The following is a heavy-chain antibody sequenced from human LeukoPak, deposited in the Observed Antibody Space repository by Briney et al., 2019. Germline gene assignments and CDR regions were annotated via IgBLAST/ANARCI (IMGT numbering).Heavy chain of an antibody. CDR1: GYTFTTNA. J-gene: IGHJ5*02. Sequence: ASVKVSCKTSGYTFTTNAITWVRQAPGQGLEWVAWISCYNGDTRYAQKFQGRVTVTTDTSTSTVYMELRSLRSDDTAVYYCAKGRALVGGTTRSYDSWGQGTLVTVSS. V-gene: IGHV1-18*01. CDR3: AKGRALVGGTTRSYDS. D-gene: IGHD1-26*01. CDR2: ISCYNGDT.